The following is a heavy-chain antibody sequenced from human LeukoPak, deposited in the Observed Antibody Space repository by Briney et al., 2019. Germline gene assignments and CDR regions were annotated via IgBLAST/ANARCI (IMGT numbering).Heavy chain of an antibody. CDR3: ARDYGDY. J-gene: IGHJ4*02. D-gene: IGHD4-17*01. CDR1: GFTYGYYW. V-gene: IGHV3-7*01. Sequence: GGSLGLSCEPSGFTYGYYWMTWVRQAPGKGLEWVANINQYGNETYYVDSVKGRFFIFRDNVKNSLYLQMNRLRAEDTAVYYCARDYGDYWGQGTLVTVSS. CDR2: INQYGNET.